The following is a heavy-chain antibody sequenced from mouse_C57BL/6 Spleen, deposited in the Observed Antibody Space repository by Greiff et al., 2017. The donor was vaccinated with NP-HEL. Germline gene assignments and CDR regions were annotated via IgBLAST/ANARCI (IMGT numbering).Heavy chain of an antibody. Sequence: EVQLQQSGPVLVKPGASVKMSCKASGYTFTDYYMNWVKQSHGKSLEWIGVINPYNGGTSYNQKFKGKATLTVDKSSSTAYMELNSLTSEDSAVYYCASLLTTVGNWYFDVWGTGTTVTVSS. CDR3: ASLLTTVGNWYFDV. CDR2: INPYNGGT. CDR1: GYTFTDYY. V-gene: IGHV1-19*01. D-gene: IGHD1-1*01. J-gene: IGHJ1*03.